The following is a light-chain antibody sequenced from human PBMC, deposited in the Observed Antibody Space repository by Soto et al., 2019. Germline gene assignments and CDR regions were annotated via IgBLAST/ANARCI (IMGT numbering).Light chain of an antibody. Sequence: QPVLTQPASVSGSPGQSITISCTGTSSDVGGYNFVSWYQQYPGKAPKLIIYDVSSRPSGVSYRFSGSKSGDTASLTISGLQAEDEADYHCSSYSTSSTLVVFGGGTKLTVL. J-gene: IGLJ2*01. CDR2: DVS. V-gene: IGLV2-14*01. CDR3: SSYSTSSTLVV. CDR1: SSDVGGYNF.